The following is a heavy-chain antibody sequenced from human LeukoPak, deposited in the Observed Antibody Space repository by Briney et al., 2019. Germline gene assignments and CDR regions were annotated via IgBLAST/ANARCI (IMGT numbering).Heavy chain of an antibody. CDR2: IYTSGST. CDR1: GGSISSGSYY. V-gene: IGHV4-61*02. D-gene: IGHD2-2*01. Sequence: PSQTLSLTCTVSGGSISSGSYYWSWIRQPAGKGLEWIGRIYTSGSTNYNPSLKSRVTISVDTSKNQFSLKLSSVTAADTAVYYCARDRYCSSTSCDIQYYYYYMDVWGKGTTVTVSS. CDR3: ARDRYCSSTSCDIQYYYYYMDV. J-gene: IGHJ6*03.